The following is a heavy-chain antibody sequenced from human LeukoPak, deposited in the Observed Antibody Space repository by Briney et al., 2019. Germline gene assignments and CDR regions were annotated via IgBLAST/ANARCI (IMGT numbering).Heavy chain of an antibody. CDR1: GFTFSGSA. CDR3: TRNAVVVPAARFDYYYYYMDV. Sequence: GGSLKLSCAASGFTFSGSAMHWVRQASGKGLEWVGRIRSIANSYATAYAASVKGRFTISRDDSKNTAYLQMNSLKTEDTAVYYCTRNAVVVPAARFDYYYYYMDVWGKGTTVTVSS. CDR2: IRSIANSYAT. D-gene: IGHD2-2*01. J-gene: IGHJ6*03. V-gene: IGHV3-73*01.